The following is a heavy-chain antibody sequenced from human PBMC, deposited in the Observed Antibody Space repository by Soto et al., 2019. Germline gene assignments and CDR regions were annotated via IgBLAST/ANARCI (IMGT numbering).Heavy chain of an antibody. CDR1: GFTFTTYE. D-gene: IGHD6-19*01. Sequence: GGSLRLSCVASGFTFTTYEMNWVRQTPAKGLEWVSYISGSGSAIYYTESVKGRFTISRGNAENSLYLQMNSLRAEDTGVYFCARSSGPRHFDYWGRGTLVTVSS. J-gene: IGHJ4*01. CDR2: ISGSGSAI. CDR3: ARSSGPRHFDY. V-gene: IGHV3-48*03.